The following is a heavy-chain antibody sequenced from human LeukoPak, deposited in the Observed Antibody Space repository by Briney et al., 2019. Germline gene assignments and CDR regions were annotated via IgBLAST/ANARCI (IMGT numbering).Heavy chain of an antibody. Sequence: SETLSLTCTVSGGSISSSSYYWGWIRQPPGQGLEWIGSIYYSGSTYYNPSLKSRVTISVDTSKNQFSLKLSSVTAADTAVYYCARHGPDPYYFDSSGYNFDYWGQGTLVTVSS. CDR1: GGSISSSSYY. CDR2: IYYSGST. D-gene: IGHD3-22*01. J-gene: IGHJ4*02. V-gene: IGHV4-39*01. CDR3: ARHGPDPYYFDSSGYNFDY.